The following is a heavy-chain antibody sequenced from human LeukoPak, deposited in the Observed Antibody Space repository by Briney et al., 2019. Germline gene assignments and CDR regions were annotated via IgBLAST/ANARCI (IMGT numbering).Heavy chain of an antibody. V-gene: IGHV3-53*01. Sequence: PGGSLRLSCAASGFTVSSNYMSWVRQAPGKGLEWVSVIYSGGSTYYADSVKGRFTISRDNSKNTLYLQMNSLRAEDTAVYYCARANSDFWSGYYTPNYFNYWGQGTLVTVSS. J-gene: IGHJ4*02. CDR1: GFTVSSNY. D-gene: IGHD3-3*01. CDR3: ARANSDFWSGYYTPNYFNY. CDR2: IYSGGST.